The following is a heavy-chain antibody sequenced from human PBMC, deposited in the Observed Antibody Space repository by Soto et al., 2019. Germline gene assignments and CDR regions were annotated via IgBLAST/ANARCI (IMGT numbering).Heavy chain of an antibody. J-gene: IGHJ6*02. CDR1: GFTFNSYG. CDR2: IEYNAKNR. V-gene: IGHV3-33*05. CDR3: AREGDDYCSGTRCFHSYGLDV. D-gene: IGHD2-15*01. Sequence: QVQLVESGGGVVQPGTSLRLSCTASGFTFNSYGIHWVRQAPGKGLEWLALIEYNAKNRFYADSVKGRFSISRDNARNTVYLQVTGLRAEDTAVYYCAREGDDYCSGTRCFHSYGLDVWGQWTTVIVSS.